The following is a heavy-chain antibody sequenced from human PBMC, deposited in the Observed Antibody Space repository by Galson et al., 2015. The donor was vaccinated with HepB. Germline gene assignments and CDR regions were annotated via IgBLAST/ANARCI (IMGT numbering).Heavy chain of an antibody. V-gene: IGHV3-43*01. J-gene: IGHJ6*02. D-gene: IGHD3-10*01. CDR2: ISWDGGST. Sequence: SLRLSCAASGFTFDDYTMHWVRQAPGKGLEWVSLISWDGGSTYYAGSVKGRFTISRDNSKNSLYLQMNSLRTEDTALYYCAKGLYYGSGSYYYGMDVWGQGTTVTVSS. CDR3: AKGLYYGSGSYYYGMDV. CDR1: GFTFDDYT.